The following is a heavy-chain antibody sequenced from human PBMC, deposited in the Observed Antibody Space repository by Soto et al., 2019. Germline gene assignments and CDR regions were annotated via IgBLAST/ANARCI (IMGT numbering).Heavy chain of an antibody. Sequence: EVQLVESGGGVVRPRGSLRLSCAASGFTFDDYVMSWGRHAPGKGLEWVSGITWYGGSKGYEDSVKGRFTISRDNAKHSLYQQMNSLRGETTAVNYCARAGQNRGSGFDYWGKGTLVTVSS. D-gene: IGHD2-15*01. J-gene: IGHJ4*02. V-gene: IGHV3-20*04. CDR3: ARAGQNRGSGFDY. CDR1: GFTFDDYV. CDR2: ITWYGGSK.